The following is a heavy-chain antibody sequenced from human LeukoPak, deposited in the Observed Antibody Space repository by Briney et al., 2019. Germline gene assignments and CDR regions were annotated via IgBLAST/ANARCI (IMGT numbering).Heavy chain of an antibody. CDR1: GFTFSSYA. CDR2: ISGSGGST. D-gene: IGHD1-1*01. CDR3: ARCGNWNPIYYYMDV. V-gene: IGHV3-23*01. J-gene: IGHJ6*03. Sequence: GGSLRLSCAASGFTFSSYAMSWVRQAPGKGLEWVSAISGSGGSTYYADSVKGRFTISRDNSKNTLYLQMNSLRAEDTAVYYCARCGNWNPIYYYMDVWGKGTTVTVSS.